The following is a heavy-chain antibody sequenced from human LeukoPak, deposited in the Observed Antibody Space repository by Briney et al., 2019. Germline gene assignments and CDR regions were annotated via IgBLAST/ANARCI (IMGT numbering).Heavy chain of an antibody. CDR3: ATSLSSGSFDY. D-gene: IGHD1-26*01. CDR2: INVGNGNT. CDR1: GYTFTSYA. J-gene: IGHJ4*02. Sequence: ASVKVSCKASGYTFTSYAMHWVRQAPGQRLEWMGWINVGNGNTKYSQEFQDRVTITRDTSAITVYMELSSLRSEDTAVYYCATSLSSGSFDYWGQGTLVTVSS. V-gene: IGHV1-3*03.